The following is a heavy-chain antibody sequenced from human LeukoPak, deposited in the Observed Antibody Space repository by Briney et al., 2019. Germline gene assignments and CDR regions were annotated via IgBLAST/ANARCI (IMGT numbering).Heavy chain of an antibody. J-gene: IGHJ4*02. Sequence: GGSLRLSCAASGFTFSSYWMSWVRQAPGKGLEWVANIKQDGSEKYYVGSVKGRFTISRDNAKDSLYLQMNSLRAEDTAVYYCARDQRYCSSSSCPWEPFDYWGQGTLVTVSS. CDR1: GFTFSSYW. V-gene: IGHV3-7*05. CDR2: IKQDGSEK. D-gene: IGHD2-2*01. CDR3: ARDQRYCSSSSCPWEPFDY.